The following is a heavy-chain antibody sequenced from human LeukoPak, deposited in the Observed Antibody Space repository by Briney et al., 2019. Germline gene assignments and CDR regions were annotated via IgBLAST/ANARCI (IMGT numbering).Heavy chain of an antibody. V-gene: IGHV3-49*04. CDR3: TRDYGDYVQL. CDR1: GFTFDDYA. J-gene: IGHJ4*02. CDR2: IRSKAYGGTT. D-gene: IGHD4-17*01. Sequence: GGSLRLSCTASGFTFDDYAMSWVRQAPGKGLEWLGFIRSKAYGGTTEYAASVKGRSTISRDDSKSIAYVQMNSLKSEDTAVYYCTRDYGDYVQLWGQGTLVTVSS.